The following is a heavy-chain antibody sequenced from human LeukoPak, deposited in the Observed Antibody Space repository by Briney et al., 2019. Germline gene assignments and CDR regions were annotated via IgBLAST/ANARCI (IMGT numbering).Heavy chain of an antibody. J-gene: IGHJ4*02. CDR2: MNPNSGNT. CDR3: ARVFGSVDY. CDR1: GYTFTSYD. Sequence: ASVKVSCKASGYTFTSYDINWVRQASGQGLEWMGWMNPNSGNTGYAQKFQGRVTMTRDISISTAYIELSNLRSEDTAIYYCARVFGSVDYWGQGTLVTVSS. D-gene: IGHD3-10*01. V-gene: IGHV1-8*01.